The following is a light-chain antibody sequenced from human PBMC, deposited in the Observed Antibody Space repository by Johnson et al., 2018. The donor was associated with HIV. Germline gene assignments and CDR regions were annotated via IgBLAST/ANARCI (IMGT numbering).Light chain of an antibody. V-gene: IGLV1-51*02. CDR3: GTWDSSLSVNYF. Sequence: QLVLTQPPSVSAAPGQKVTVSCSGSSSNIGTNDVSWYQQFPGAAPKLLIYENNKRPSGITDRFSGSKSGTSATLGITGLQTGDEADYYCGTWDSSLSVNYFFGTGTKVTVL. J-gene: IGLJ1*01. CDR1: SSNIGTND. CDR2: ENN.